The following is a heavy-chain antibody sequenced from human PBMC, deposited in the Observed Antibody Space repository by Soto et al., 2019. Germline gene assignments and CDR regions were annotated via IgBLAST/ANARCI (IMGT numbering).Heavy chain of an antibody. CDR2: IYWDDDK. V-gene: IGHV2-5*02. Sequence: QITLKESGPTLVKPTQTLTLTCTFSGFSLSTTGVGVGWTRQPPGKALEWLALIYWDDDKRYSPSLKSRLTITKDTSKSQVVLTMTNMDPVDTAIYYWVRAFDIWGQGTMVTVSA. J-gene: IGHJ3*02. CDR1: GFSLSTTGVG. CDR3: VRAFDI.